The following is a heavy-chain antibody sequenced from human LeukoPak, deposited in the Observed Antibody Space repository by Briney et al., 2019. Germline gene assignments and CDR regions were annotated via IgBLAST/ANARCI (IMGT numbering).Heavy chain of an antibody. D-gene: IGHD6-6*01. J-gene: IGHJ5*02. CDR2: INHSGST. Sequence: SETLSLTCAVYGGSFSGYYWSWIRQPPGKGLEWIGEINHSGSTNYNPSLKSRVTISVDTSKNQFSLKLSSVTAADTAVYYCARSSFSWFYPWGQGTLVTVSS. CDR1: GGSFSGYY. V-gene: IGHV4-34*01. CDR3: ARSSFSWFYP.